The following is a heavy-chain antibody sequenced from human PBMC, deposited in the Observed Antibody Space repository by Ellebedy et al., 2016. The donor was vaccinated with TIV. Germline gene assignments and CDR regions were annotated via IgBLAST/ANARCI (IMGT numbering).Heavy chain of an antibody. CDR2: ASYTWGA. V-gene: IGHV4-31*03. CDR1: DDSMNNHNYF. D-gene: IGHD5-12*01. J-gene: IGHJ3*01. CDR3: AREVDVATTTDAFDV. Sequence: SETLSLTXTVSDDSMNNHNYFWSWVRQHPGKGLEWIGYASYTWGAFYSPSLESRVTISLDSSNNQFSLKLTSVTAADTAIYYCAREVDVATTTDAFDVWGQGTMITVSS.